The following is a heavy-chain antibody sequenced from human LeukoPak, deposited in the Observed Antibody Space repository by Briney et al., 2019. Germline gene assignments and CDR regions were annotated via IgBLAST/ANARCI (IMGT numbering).Heavy chain of an antibody. J-gene: IGHJ4*02. CDR3: ARDWGGGTHDY. Sequence: QPGGSLRLSCAAFGFTFSSYEMNWVRQAPGKGLEWVSYISNSGSTIYHADSVKGRFTISRDNAKNSLYLQMNSLRAEDTAVYYCARDWGGGTHDYWGQGTLVTVSS. CDR2: ISNSGSTI. V-gene: IGHV3-48*03. D-gene: IGHD3-10*01. CDR1: GFTFSSYE.